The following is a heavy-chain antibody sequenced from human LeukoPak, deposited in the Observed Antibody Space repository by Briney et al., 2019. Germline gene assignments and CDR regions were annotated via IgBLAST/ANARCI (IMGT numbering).Heavy chain of an antibody. CDR1: GGSISSYY. CDR2: IYTSGST. J-gene: IGHJ4*02. CDR3: ARSRSGLLPDY. V-gene: IGHV4-4*09. D-gene: IGHD3-3*01. Sequence: PSETLSLTCTGSGGSISSYYWNWIRQPPGKEPEWIGYIYTSGSTNYNPSLKSRVTISVDTSKNQFSLKLSSVTAADTAVYYCARSRSGLLPDYWGQGTLVTVSS.